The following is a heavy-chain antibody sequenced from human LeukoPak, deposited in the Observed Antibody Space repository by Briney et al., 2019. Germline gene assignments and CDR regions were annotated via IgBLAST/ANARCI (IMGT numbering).Heavy chain of an antibody. CDR3: ARGLSVTTVSRVYYYYGMDV. J-gene: IGHJ6*02. CDR1: GFTVSSNY. V-gene: IGHV3-66*01. D-gene: IGHD4-11*01. Sequence: GGSLRLSCAASGFTVSSNYMSWVRQAPGKGLEWVSVIYSGGSTYYADSVKGRFTISRDNSKNTLYLQMNSLRAEDTAVYYCARGLSVTTVSRVYYYYGMDVWGQGTTVTVS. CDR2: IYSGGST.